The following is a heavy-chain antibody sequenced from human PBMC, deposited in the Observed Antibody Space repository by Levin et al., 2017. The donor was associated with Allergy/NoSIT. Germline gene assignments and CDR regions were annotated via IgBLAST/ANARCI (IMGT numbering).Heavy chain of an antibody. CDR2: ISGSGGST. D-gene: IGHD3-9*01. CDR3: AKCPKATYYDILTGYWDY. Sequence: GGSLRLSCAASGFTFSSYAMSWVRQAPGKGLEWVSAISGSGGSTYYADSVKGRFTISRDNSKNTLYLQMNSLRAEDTAVYYCAKCPKATYYDILTGYWDYWGQGTLVTVSS. CDR1: GFTFSSYA. J-gene: IGHJ4*02. V-gene: IGHV3-23*01.